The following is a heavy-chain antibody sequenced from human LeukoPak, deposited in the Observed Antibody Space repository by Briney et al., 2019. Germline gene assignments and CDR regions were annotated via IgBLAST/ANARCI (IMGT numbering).Heavy chain of an antibody. J-gene: IGHJ3*02. Sequence: SETLSLTCAVYGGSFSVDYWNWIRQPPGKGLEWIGQITHSGGANYNPSLKSRVSILLDTSKKQFSLKLSSVTAADTAVYYCARDGYTVTTRAFDIWGQGTMVTVSS. CDR2: ITHSGGA. CDR1: GGSFSVDY. CDR3: ARDGYTVTTRAFDI. V-gene: IGHV4-34*01. D-gene: IGHD4-17*01.